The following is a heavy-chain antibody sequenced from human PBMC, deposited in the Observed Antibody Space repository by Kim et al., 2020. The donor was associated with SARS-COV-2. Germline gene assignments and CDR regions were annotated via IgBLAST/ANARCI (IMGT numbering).Heavy chain of an antibody. CDR1: GGSFSSSTYY. J-gene: IGHJ3*02. V-gene: IGHV4-39*01. Sequence: SETLSLTCTVSGGSFSSSTYYWGWIRQPPGKGLEWIGSIYYSGSTYYNPSLKSRVTISVDTSKNQFSLKLSSVAAADTAVYYCARHLGYCSSTGCYPRYVFDIWGQGTMVTVSS. CDR2: IYYSGST. D-gene: IGHD2-2*01. CDR3: ARHLGYCSSTGCYPRYVFDI.